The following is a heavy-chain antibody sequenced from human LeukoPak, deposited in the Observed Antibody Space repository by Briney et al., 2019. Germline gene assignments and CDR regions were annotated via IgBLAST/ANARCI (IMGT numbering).Heavy chain of an antibody. CDR1: GGSISSGSYY. Sequence: PSQTLSLTCTVSGGSISSGSYYWSWIRQPAGKGLEWIGRIYTSGSTNYNPSLKSRVTISVDTSKNQFSLKLSSVTAADTAVYYCAREGRRDGYKIDYWGQGTLVTVSS. V-gene: IGHV4-61*02. CDR2: IYTSGST. CDR3: AREGRRDGYKIDY. J-gene: IGHJ4*02. D-gene: IGHD5-24*01.